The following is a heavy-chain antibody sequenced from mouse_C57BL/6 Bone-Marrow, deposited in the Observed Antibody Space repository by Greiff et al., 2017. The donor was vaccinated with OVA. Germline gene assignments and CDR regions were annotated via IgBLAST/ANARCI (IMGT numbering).Heavy chain of an antibody. CDR1: GFTFSSYG. CDR2: ISSGGGYT. D-gene: IGHD1-1*01. CDR3: ARPRYGSSPWFDY. J-gene: IGHJ2*01. V-gene: IGHV5-6*02. Sequence: EVMLVESGGDLVKPGGSLKLSCAASGFTFSSYGMSWVRQTPDKRLEWVATISSGGGYTYNPHSVKGRFTISRDNAKNTLYLQMSSLKSEDTAMYYCARPRYGSSPWFDYWGKGTTLTVSS.